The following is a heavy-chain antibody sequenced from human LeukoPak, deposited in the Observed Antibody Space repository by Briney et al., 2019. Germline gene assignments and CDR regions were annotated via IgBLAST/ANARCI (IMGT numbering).Heavy chain of an antibody. CDR3: ARTLSYYYYYMDV. CDR1: GGSISSYY. V-gene: IGHV4-59*01. J-gene: IGHJ6*03. Sequence: SETLSLTCTVSGGSISSYYWSWIRQPPGKGLEWIGYIYYSGSTNYNPSLKSRVTISVDTSKNQFSLKLSSVTAADTAVYYCARTLSYYYYYMDVWGRGTTVTISS. CDR2: IYYSGST.